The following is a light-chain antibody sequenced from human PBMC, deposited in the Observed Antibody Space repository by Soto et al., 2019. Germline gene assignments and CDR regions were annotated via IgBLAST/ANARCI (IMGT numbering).Light chain of an antibody. V-gene: IGLV2-14*03. CDR3: NSYTSSTTPYV. CDR1: SSDVGAYNY. Sequence: QSVLTQPASVSGSPGQSITISCTGSSSDVGAYNYVSWYQHHPDKAPKLVIYDVTNRPSGVSNRFSGSKSGNTASLTISGLQAEAEADYYCNSYTSSTTPYVFGTGTKLTVL. CDR2: DVT. J-gene: IGLJ1*01.